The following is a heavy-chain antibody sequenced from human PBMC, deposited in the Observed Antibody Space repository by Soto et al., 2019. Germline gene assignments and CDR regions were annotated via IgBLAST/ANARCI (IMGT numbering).Heavy chain of an antibody. CDR1: GYTFTGYY. J-gene: IGHJ6*02. CDR2: INANNSNT. D-gene: IGHD5-18*01. V-gene: IGHV1-2*06. Sequence: ASVKVSCKASGYTFTGYYMHWVRQAPGQGLEWMGRINANNSNTNYAQKFQGRVTMTTDTSTSTVYMELSNLRSDDTAVYYCARCIQEDYYYGMDVWGQGTTVTV. CDR3: ARCIQEDYYYGMDV.